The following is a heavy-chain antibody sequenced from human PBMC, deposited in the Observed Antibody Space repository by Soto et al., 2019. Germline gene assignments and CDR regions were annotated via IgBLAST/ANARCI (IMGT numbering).Heavy chain of an antibody. CDR1: GYTFTIYG. V-gene: IGHV1-18*04. CDR2: ISAYNGNT. J-gene: IGHJ4*02. Sequence: ASVKVSCKASGYTFTIYGISWVRQAPGQGLEWMGWISAYNGNTNYAQKLQGRVTMTTDTSTSTAYMELRSLRSDDTAVYYCARGAPRYCSSTSCSTAFDYWGQGTLVTVSS. CDR3: ARGAPRYCSSTSCSTAFDY. D-gene: IGHD2-2*01.